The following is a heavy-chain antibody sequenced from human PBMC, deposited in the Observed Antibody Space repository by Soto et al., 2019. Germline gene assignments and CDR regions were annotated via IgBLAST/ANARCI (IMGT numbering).Heavy chain of an antibody. CDR2: IYHSGST. J-gene: IGHJ4*02. CDR1: GGSISSGGYS. D-gene: IGHD3-10*01. V-gene: IGHV4-30-2*01. Sequence: QLQLQESGSGLVKPSQTLSLTCAVSGGSISSGGYSWSWIRQPPGKGLEWIGYIYHSGSTYYNPSLKSXXNXAXXRSKTQFSLKLSSVTAADTAVYYCARMGGEYYFDYWGQGTLVTVSS. CDR3: ARMGGEYYFDY.